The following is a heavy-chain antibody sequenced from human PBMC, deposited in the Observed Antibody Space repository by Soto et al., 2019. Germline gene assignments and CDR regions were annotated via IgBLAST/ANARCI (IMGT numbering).Heavy chain of an antibody. CDR1: GELYGPYF. Sequence: SETLSLTCDVSGELYGPYFWAWIRQSPGKGLEWIGEVSHMGVSNYNPALKNRVTISVDTPKKQFSLRLTSVTAADTAVYYCASLRLLEWFNDNMDVWGQGTTVTVSS. V-gene: IGHV4-34*01. D-gene: IGHD3-3*01. CDR3: ASLRLLEWFNDNMDV. J-gene: IGHJ6*02. CDR2: VSHMGVS.